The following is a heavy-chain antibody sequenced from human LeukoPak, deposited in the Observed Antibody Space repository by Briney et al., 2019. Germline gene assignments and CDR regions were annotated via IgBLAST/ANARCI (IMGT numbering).Heavy chain of an antibody. CDR1: GSMFTIYG. D-gene: IGHD5-12*01. J-gene: IGHJ4*02. Sequence: GASVKVSCKASGSMFTIYGISWVRQAPGQGLEWMGWISAFNGNTNYARNFQDRVTMTTDTSTSTAYMELTSLSSDDTAVYYCARSPPSTGYDRFDTWGQGTLVTVSS. CDR3: ARSPPSTGYDRFDT. CDR2: ISAFNGNT. V-gene: IGHV1-18*01.